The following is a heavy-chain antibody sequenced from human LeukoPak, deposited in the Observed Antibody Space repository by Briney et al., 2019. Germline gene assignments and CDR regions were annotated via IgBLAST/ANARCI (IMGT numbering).Heavy chain of an antibody. D-gene: IGHD3-3*01. CDR1: GYTLTELS. J-gene: IGHJ2*01. CDR3: AESHGRSGYFSHWYFDL. CDR2: FDPEDGET. V-gene: IGHV1-24*01. Sequence: GASVKVSCKVSGYTLTELSMHWVRQAPGKGLEWMGGFDPEDGETIYAQKFQGRVTITTDESTSTAYMGLSSLRSEDTAVYYCAESHGRSGYFSHWYFDLWGRGTLVTVSS.